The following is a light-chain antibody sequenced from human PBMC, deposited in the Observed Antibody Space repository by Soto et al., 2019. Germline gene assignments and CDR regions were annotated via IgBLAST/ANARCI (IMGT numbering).Light chain of an antibody. V-gene: IGKV1D-16*01. Sequence: DIQMTQSPSSLSASVGDTVTITCRASQGISTLLAWYQQKPGKAPKSLIYFASSLQSGVPSRFTGSGSGIDFTLSIVTLQPEDFGTYFCQQSYRLPLTFGGGTKVDIK. J-gene: IGKJ4*01. CDR2: FAS. CDR3: QQSYRLPLT. CDR1: QGISTL.